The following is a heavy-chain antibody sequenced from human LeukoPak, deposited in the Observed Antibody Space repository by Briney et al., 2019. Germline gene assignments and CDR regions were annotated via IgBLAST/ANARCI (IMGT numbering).Heavy chain of an antibody. CDR2: ISAYNGNT. D-gene: IGHD2-2*01. V-gene: IGHV1-18*01. CDR3: ARDLGVPPFNWLDP. CDR1: GYTFTSYG. J-gene: IGHJ5*02. Sequence: ASVKVSCKASGYTFTSYGISWVRQAPGQGLEWMGWISAYNGNTNYAQKLQGRVTMTTDTSTSTAYMELRSLRSNDTAVYYCARDLGVPPFNWLDPWRQGTLVTVSS.